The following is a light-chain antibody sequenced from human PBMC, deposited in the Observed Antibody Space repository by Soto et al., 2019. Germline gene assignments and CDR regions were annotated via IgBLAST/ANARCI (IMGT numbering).Light chain of an antibody. Sequence: QSALTQPASVTGSPGQSITISCTGTSSDVGAYNFVSWYQQYPGKAPKLIIYEVTNRPSGVSNRFSGSKSGNTASLTISGLQAEAEADYYCNSYTSSSARVFGGGTKVTVL. J-gene: IGLJ3*02. CDR1: SSDVGAYNF. CDR2: EVT. V-gene: IGLV2-14*01. CDR3: NSYTSSSARV.